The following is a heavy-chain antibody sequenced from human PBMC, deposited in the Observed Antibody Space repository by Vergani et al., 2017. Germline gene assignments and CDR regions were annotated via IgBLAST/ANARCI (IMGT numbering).Heavy chain of an antibody. CDR1: GYSFTSYW. CDR2: IDPSDSYT. D-gene: IGHD6-13*01. J-gene: IGHJ6*02. Sequence: EVQLVQSGAEVKKPGESLRISCKGSGYSFTSYWISWVRQMPGKGLEWMGRIDPSDSYTNYSPSFQGHVTISADKSISTAYLQWSSLKASDTAMYYCASESSSPATYYYYGMDVWGQGTTVTVSS. V-gene: IGHV5-10-1*03. CDR3: ASESSSPATYYYYGMDV.